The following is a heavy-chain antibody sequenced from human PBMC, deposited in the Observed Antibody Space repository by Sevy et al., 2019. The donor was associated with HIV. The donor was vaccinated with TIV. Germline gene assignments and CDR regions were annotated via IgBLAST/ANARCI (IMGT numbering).Heavy chain of an antibody. V-gene: IGHV3-15*01. J-gene: IGHJ3*02. CDR1: GFTFSNAW. CDR2: IKSKTDGGTT. D-gene: IGHD6-19*01. CDR3: TPNCLGIAVGGNLLMTDFDI. Sequence: GGSLRLSCAASGFTFSNAWMSWVRQAPGKGLEWVGRIKSKTDGGTTDYAAPMKGRFTISRDNSKNTLYMKKNSLKTEDTAVYYCTPNCLGIAVGGNLLMTDFDIWGQGTLVTVSS.